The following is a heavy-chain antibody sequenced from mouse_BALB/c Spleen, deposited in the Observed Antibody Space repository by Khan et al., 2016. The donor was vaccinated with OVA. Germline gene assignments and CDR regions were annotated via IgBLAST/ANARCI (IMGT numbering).Heavy chain of an antibody. Sequence: VQLQQSGPELVKPVASVKMSCKASGYTFTNYVLHWVKQKPGQGLEWIGYINPYNGGTKYNEKFKGKATLASDKSSITANMELSSLTSEDSAVYYCARGNWQSYYFDNWGQGTTLTLSS. CDR3: ARGNWQSYYFDN. J-gene: IGHJ2*01. CDR1: GYTFTNYV. V-gene: IGHV1S136*01. CDR2: INPYNGGT. D-gene: IGHD4-1*01.